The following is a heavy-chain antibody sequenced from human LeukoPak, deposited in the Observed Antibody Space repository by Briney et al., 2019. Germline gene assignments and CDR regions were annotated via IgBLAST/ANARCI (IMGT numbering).Heavy chain of an antibody. V-gene: IGHV1-2*06. D-gene: IGHD6-13*01. CDR3: AVYSSSWWENWFDP. CDR2: INPNSGGT. Sequence: GASVKVSCKASGYTFTGYYMHWVRQAPGQGLEWMGRINPNSGGTNYAQKFQGGVTMTRDTSISTAYMELSRLRSDDTAVYYCAVYSSSWWENWFDPWGQGTLVTVSS. J-gene: IGHJ5*02. CDR1: GYTFTGYY.